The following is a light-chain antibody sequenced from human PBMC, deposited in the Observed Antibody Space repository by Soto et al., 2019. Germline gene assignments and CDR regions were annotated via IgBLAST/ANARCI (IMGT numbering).Light chain of an antibody. CDR3: QQYDSSPRK. J-gene: IGKJ1*01. CDR1: HSVSSSY. CDR2: GAS. V-gene: IGKV3-20*01. Sequence: EIVLTQSPGTLSLSPGERATLSCRASHSVSSSYLAWYQQKPGQAPRLIIYGASSRATGIPDRFSGSGSGTDFTLIIRRLEPEDFAVYYCQQYDSSPRKFGQGTKVEIK.